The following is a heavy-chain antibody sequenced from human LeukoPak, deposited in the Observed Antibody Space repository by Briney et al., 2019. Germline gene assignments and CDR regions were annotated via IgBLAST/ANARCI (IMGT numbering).Heavy chain of an antibody. CDR1: GGSISSSSYY. J-gene: IGHJ4*02. CDR3: ARHSAHRFRAAADFDY. Sequence: PSETLSLTCTVSGGSISSSSYYWGWIRQPPGEGLEWMGSIYYSGSTYYNPSLKSRVTISVDTSKNQFSLKLSSVTAADTTVYYCARHSAHRFRAAADFDYWGQGTVVTVSS. CDR2: IYYSGST. V-gene: IGHV4-39*01. D-gene: IGHD6-13*01.